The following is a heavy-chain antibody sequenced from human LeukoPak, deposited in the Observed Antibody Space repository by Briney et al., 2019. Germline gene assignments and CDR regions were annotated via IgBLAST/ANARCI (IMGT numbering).Heavy chain of an antibody. V-gene: IGHV3-53*01. D-gene: IGHD3-10*02. CDR1: GFTVSSYY. Sequence: GGSLRLSCVASGFTVSSYYVSWVRQAPGKGLEWVSVIYSGGSTYYADSVKGRFTISRDNAKNSLYLQMNSLRAEDTAVYYCAELGITMIGGVWGKGTTVTISS. J-gene: IGHJ6*04. CDR3: AELGITMIGGV. CDR2: IYSGGST.